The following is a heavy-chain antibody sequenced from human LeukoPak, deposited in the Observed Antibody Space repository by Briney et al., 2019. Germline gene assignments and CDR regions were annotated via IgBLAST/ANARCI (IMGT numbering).Heavy chain of an antibody. Sequence: GGSLRLSCAASGFTFSSYAMHWVRQAPGKGLEWVAVISYDGSNKYYADSVKGRFTISRDNSKNTLYLQMNSLRAEDTAVYYCAKPFGDYYSEYNWFDPWGQGTLVTVSS. CDR1: GFTFSSYA. CDR3: AKPFGDYYSEYNWFDP. CDR2: ISYDGSNK. D-gene: IGHD1-26*01. V-gene: IGHV3-30*18. J-gene: IGHJ5*02.